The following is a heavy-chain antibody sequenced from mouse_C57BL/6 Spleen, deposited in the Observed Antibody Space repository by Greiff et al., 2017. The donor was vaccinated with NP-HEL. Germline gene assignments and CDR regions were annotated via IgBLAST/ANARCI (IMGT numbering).Heavy chain of an antibody. CDR1: GFTFSDYG. V-gene: IGHV5-17*01. CDR2: ISSRSSTI. J-gene: IGHJ4*01. CDR3: ARAGSFYAMDY. Sequence: DVQLVESGGGLVKPGGSLKLSCAASGFTFSDYGMHWVRQAPEKGLEWVAYISSRSSTIYYADTVKGRFTISRDNAKNTLFLQMTSLRSEDTAMYYCARAGSFYAMDYWGQGTSVTVSS.